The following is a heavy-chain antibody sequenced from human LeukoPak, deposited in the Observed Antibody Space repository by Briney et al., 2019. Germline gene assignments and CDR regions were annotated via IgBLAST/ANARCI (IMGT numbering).Heavy chain of an antibody. CDR1: GGSFSGYY. J-gene: IGHJ4*02. V-gene: IGHV4-34*01. CDR2: INHSGST. Sequence: SETLSLTCAVYGGSFSGYYWSWIRQPPGKGLEWIGEINHSGSTNYNPSLKSRVTISVDTSKNQFSLKLSTVTAADTAVYYCATEMATAIDYWGQGTLVTVSS. D-gene: IGHD5-24*01. CDR3: ATEMATAIDY.